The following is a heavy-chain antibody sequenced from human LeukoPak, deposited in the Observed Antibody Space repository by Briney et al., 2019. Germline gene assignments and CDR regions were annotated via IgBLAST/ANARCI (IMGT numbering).Heavy chain of an antibody. V-gene: IGHV3-23*01. CDR2: ISGNGGST. Sequence: AGGSLRLSCAASGFTFSTYAMTWVRQAPGKGLEWVSAISGNGGSTYSADSVKGRFTISRDNSKNTLYLQMNSLTAEDTAVYYCARGPLVPSATYFFDCWGQGALVVVSS. CDR1: GFTFSTYA. CDR3: ARGPLVPSATYFFDC. J-gene: IGHJ4*02. D-gene: IGHD2-2*01.